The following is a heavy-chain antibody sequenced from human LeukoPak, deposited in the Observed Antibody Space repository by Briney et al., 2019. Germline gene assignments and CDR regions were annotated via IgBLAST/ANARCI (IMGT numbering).Heavy chain of an antibody. CDR1: GFTFDDYA. V-gene: IGHV3-9*01. J-gene: IGHJ4*02. CDR2: ISWNSGSI. Sequence: GRSLRLSCAASGFTFDDYAMHWVRQAPGKGLEWVSGISWNSGSIGYADSVKGRLTISRDNAKNSLYLQMNSLRAEDTALYYCAKDIGIYGDYVLWGQGTLVTVSS. CDR3: AKDIGIYGDYVL. D-gene: IGHD4-17*01.